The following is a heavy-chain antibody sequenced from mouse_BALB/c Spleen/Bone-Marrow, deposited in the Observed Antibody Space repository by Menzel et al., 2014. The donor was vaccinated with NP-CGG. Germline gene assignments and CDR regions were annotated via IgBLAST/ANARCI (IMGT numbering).Heavy chain of an antibody. V-gene: IGHV10-1*02. CDR1: GFTFNTYA. D-gene: IGHD2-14*01. Sequence: EVKVVESGGGLVQPKGSLKLSCAASGFTFNTYAMNWVRQAPGKGLEWVARIRSKSNNYATYYADSVKDRFTISRDDSQSMLYLQMNNLKTEDTAMYYCVRHRGDYWGQGTTLTVSS. J-gene: IGHJ2*01. CDR3: VRHRGDY. CDR2: IRSKSNNYAT.